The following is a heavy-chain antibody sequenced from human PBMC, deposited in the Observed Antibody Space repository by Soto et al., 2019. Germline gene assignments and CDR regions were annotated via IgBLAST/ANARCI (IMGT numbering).Heavy chain of an antibody. CDR1: GGSISSGGYY. J-gene: IGHJ3*02. D-gene: IGHD4-17*01. V-gene: IGHV4-31*02. CDR3: ARAGTTVVTLYAFDI. Sequence: SETLSXTXTVSGGSISSGGYYWSWIRQHPGKGLEWIGYIYYSGSTYYNPSLKSRVTISVDTSKNQFSLKLSSVTAADTAVYYCARAGTTVVTLYAFDIWGQGTMVTVSS. CDR2: IYYSGST.